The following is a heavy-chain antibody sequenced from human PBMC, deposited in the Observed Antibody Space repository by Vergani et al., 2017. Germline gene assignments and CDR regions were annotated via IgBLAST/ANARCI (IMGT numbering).Heavy chain of an antibody. Sequence: VQLQQWGAGLLKPSETLSLTCAVYGGSFSGYYWSWIRQPPGKGLEWVSGINWNGGSTGYADSVKGRFTISRDNAKNSLYLQMNSLRAEDTALYYCARDTIVVVTEYGMDVWGQGTTVTVSS. V-gene: IGHV3-20*04. CDR3: ARDTIVVVTEYGMDV. D-gene: IGHD2-21*02. CDR1: GGSFSGYY. J-gene: IGHJ6*02. CDR2: INWNGGST.